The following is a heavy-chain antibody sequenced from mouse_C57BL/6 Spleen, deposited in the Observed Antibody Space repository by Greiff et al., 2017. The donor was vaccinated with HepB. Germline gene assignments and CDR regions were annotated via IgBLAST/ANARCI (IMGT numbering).Heavy chain of an antibody. D-gene: IGHD1-1*01. CDR1: GFNIKDYY. Sequence: VQLKESGAELVKPGASVKLSCTASGFNIKDYYMHWVKQRTEQGLEWIGRIDPEDGETKYAPKFPGKATITADTSSNTAYLQLSSLTSEDTAVYYCARSDYDGSRYFDVWGTGTTVTVSS. CDR2: IDPEDGET. J-gene: IGHJ1*03. CDR3: ARSDYDGSRYFDV. V-gene: IGHV14-2*01.